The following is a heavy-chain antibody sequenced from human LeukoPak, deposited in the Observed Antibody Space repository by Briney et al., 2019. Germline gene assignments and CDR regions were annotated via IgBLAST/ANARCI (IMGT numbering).Heavy chain of an antibody. V-gene: IGHV1-8*01. CDR3: VRANYYGSGKKDLDY. CDR2: MNPNSGNT. D-gene: IGHD3-10*01. J-gene: IGHJ4*02. Sequence: PGASVKVSCKASGYTFTTYDINWVRQATGQGLEWMGWMNPNSGNTGYAQKFQGRVTMTRNTSMSTAYMELSSLRSEDTAVYYCVRANYYGSGKKDLDYWGQGTLVTVSS. CDR1: GYTFTTYD.